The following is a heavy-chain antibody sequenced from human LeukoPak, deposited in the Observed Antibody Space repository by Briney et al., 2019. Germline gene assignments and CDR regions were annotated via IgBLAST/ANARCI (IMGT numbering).Heavy chain of an antibody. Sequence: ASVKVSCKASGGTFSSYAISWVRQAPGQGLEWMGWISAYNGNTNYAQKLQGRVTMTTDTSTSTAYMELRSLRSDDTAVYYCARALGATGAFDIWGQGTMVTVSS. CDR1: GGTFSSYA. J-gene: IGHJ3*02. CDR3: ARALGATGAFDI. CDR2: ISAYNGNT. D-gene: IGHD1-26*01. V-gene: IGHV1-18*01.